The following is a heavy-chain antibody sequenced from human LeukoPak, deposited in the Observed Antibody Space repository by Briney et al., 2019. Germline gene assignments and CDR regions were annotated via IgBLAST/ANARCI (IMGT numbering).Heavy chain of an antibody. J-gene: IGHJ6*03. CDR2: IIPIFATT. CDR1: GYTFTSYA. V-gene: IGHV1-69*13. Sequence: ASVKVSCKASGYTFTSYAISWVRQAPGQGLEWMGGIIPIFATTNYAQKFQGRVTITADESTSTAYMELSSLRSEDTAVYYCARQLERRYHYYMDVWGKGTTVTVSS. CDR3: ARQLERRYHYYMDV. D-gene: IGHD1-1*01.